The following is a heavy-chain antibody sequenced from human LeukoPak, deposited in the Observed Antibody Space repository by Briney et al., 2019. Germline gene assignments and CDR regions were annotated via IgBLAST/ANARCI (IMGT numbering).Heavy chain of an antibody. CDR3: VREGACNGACAFDM. Sequence: GGSLRLSCVASEFSLYGMHWVRQAPGKGLEWVAFIRSDGSHNNYVDSVRGRFTISRDNAKNSLYLQMNSLRAEDTALYYCVREGACNGACAFDMWGQGTMVTVSS. D-gene: IGHD2-8*01. CDR1: EFSLYG. CDR2: IRSDGSHN. J-gene: IGHJ3*02. V-gene: IGHV3-30*02.